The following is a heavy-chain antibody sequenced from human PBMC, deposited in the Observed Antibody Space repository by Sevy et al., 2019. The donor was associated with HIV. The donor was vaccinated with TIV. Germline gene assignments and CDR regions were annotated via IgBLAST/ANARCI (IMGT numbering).Heavy chain of an antibody. CDR3: ASEVGGSVRLERLTSYYGVDV. Sequence: ASVKVSCKASGGPFNTYAITWIRQAPGQGLEWMGGIIPLFGTTNYAQKFQGRVTITADESRTTAYLEVSSLRSEDTAGYYCASEVGGSVRLERLTSYYGVDVWGQGTTVTVSS. V-gene: IGHV1-69*13. CDR1: GGPFNTYA. J-gene: IGHJ6*02. CDR2: IIPLFGTT. D-gene: IGHD1-1*01.